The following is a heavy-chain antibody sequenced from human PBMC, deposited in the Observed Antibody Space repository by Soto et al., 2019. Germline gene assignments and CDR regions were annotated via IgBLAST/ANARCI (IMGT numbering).Heavy chain of an antibody. CDR1: ADTFTSYY. CDR2: INPNGGST. CDR3: ARSSAGVFGIIIEGSNLLAP. D-gene: IGHD3-16*02. Sequence: ASGNVSCKTPADTFTSYYIHWVRQYPGHGLEWMGIINPNGGSTRFAQTFQGRITMTRDTSTSTVYMELRSLRSEYTAIYYCARSSAGVFGIIIEGSNLLAPWGQGSLVTAPQ. J-gene: IGHJ5*02. V-gene: IGHV1-46*01.